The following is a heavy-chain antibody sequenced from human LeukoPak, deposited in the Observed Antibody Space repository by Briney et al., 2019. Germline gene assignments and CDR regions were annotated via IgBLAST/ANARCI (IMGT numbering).Heavy chain of an antibody. CDR1: GFTFSSSW. CDR2: MNSDGRTI. CDR3: ARAGNYYFEY. D-gene: IGHD1-7*01. Sequence: GGSLRLSCAASGFTFSSSWMHWVRQTPGEGLVWVARMNSDGRTINHADSVKGRFSISSDNAKNTLYLQMTGLRAEDTAIYYCARAGNYYFEYWGLGTLVTVSS. V-gene: IGHV3-74*01. J-gene: IGHJ4*02.